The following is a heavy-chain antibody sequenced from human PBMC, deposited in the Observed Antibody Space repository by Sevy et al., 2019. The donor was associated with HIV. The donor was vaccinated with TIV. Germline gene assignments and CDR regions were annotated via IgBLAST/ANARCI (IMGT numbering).Heavy chain of an antibody. Sequence: GGSLRLSCAASGFTFNDYYMSWVRQSPGKGLEWLSYISDRGTTIYYAESVKGRFTISRDNAKSLMYLQMNSLKTEDTSIYYCAREGDLRYFDFWGRGTLVTVSS. J-gene: IGHJ2*01. D-gene: IGHD3-10*01. V-gene: IGHV3-11*01. CDR1: GFTFNDYY. CDR2: ISDRGTTI. CDR3: AREGDLRYFDF.